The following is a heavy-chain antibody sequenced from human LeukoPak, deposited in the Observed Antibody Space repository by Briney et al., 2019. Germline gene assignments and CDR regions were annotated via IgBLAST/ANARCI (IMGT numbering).Heavy chain of an antibody. J-gene: IGHJ4*02. CDR2: ISSSSSYI. CDR1: GFTFSSYS. V-gene: IGHV3-21*01. Sequence: GGSLRLSCAASGFTFSSYSMNWVLQAPGKGLEWVSFISSSSSYIYYADSVKGRFTISRDNAKNSLYLQMNSLRAEDTAVYYCARVVSDRSGWTDYWGQGTLFTVSS. CDR3: ARVVSDRSGWTDY. D-gene: IGHD3-10*01.